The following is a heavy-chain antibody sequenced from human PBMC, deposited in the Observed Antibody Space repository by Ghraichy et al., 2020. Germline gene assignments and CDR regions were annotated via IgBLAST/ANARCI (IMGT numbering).Heavy chain of an antibody. Sequence: GGSLRLSCAASGFTFDDYTMHWVRQAPGKGLEWVSLISWDGGSTYYADSVKGRFTISRDNSKNSLYLQMNSLRTEDTALYYCAKDKGDSSSSVWWESGALDYWGQGTLVTVSS. CDR3: AKDKGDSSSSVWWESGALDY. J-gene: IGHJ4*02. CDR1: GFTFDDYT. D-gene: IGHD6-13*01. CDR2: ISWDGGST. V-gene: IGHV3-43*01.